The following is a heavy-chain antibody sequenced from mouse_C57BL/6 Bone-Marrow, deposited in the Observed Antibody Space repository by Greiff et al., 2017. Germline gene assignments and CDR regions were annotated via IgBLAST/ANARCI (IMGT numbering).Heavy chain of an antibody. D-gene: IGHD3-2*02. Sequence: VQLVESGAELVKPGASVKLSCKASGYTFTEYTIHWVKQRSGQGLEWIGWFYPGSGSIKYNEKFKDKATLTADKSSSKVYMELSRLTSEGSAVYFCARHERQLRPFAYWGQGTLVTVSA. CDR3: ARHERQLRPFAY. CDR1: GYTFTEYT. CDR2: FYPGSGSI. V-gene: IGHV1-62-2*01. J-gene: IGHJ3*01.